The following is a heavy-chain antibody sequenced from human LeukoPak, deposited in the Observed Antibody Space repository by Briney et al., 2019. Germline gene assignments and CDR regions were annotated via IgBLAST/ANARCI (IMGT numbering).Heavy chain of an antibody. CDR1: GGSISSYY. CDR2: IYYSGST. J-gene: IGHJ4*02. CDR3: ARGAAGTRDY. D-gene: IGHD6-13*01. Sequence: PSETLSLTCTVSGGSISSYYWSCIRQPPGKGLEWIGYIYYSGSTKYNPSLASRVPISVDTSKNQFPLNLSPVPAADTAVYYCARGAAGTRDYWGQGTLVTVSS. V-gene: IGHV4-59*01.